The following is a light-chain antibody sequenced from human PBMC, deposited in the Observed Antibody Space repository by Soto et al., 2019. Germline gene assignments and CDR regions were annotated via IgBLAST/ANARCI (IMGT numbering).Light chain of an antibody. CDR1: SSNIGRNT. Sequence: QSVLTQAPSASETPGQRVTISCSGGSSNIGRNTVNCYQQLPGTAPKLLIYSNNRRPSGVPDRFSGSKSGTSASLAISGLQSEDEADYYCAAWDDSLTDYVFGTGTKLTVL. CDR2: SNN. J-gene: IGLJ1*01. CDR3: AAWDDSLTDYV. V-gene: IGLV1-44*01.